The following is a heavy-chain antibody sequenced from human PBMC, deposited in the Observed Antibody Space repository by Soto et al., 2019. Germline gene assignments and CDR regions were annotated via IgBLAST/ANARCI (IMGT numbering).Heavy chain of an antibody. J-gene: IGHJ3*02. D-gene: IGHD2-15*01. CDR2: ISYDGSNK. Sequence: GGSLRLSCAASGFTFSSYGMHWVRQAPGKGLEWVAVISYDGSNKYYADSVKGRFTISRDNSKNTLYLQMNSLRAEDTAVYYRAKESGQAVVVAARLANAFDIWGQGTMVTVSS. V-gene: IGHV3-30*18. CDR3: AKESGQAVVVAARLANAFDI. CDR1: GFTFSSYG.